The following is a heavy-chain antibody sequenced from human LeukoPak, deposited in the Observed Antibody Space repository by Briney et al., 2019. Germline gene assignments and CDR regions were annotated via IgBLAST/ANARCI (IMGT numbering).Heavy chain of an antibody. Sequence: ASVKVSCKASGYTFTGYYMHWVRQAPGKGLEWMGGFDPEDGETIYAQKFQGRVTMTEDTSTDTAYMELSSLRSEDTAVYYCATLERSGYYSLGEDVWGQGTTVTVSS. CDR3: ATLERSGYYSLGEDV. CDR1: GYTFTGYY. CDR2: FDPEDGET. V-gene: IGHV1-24*01. J-gene: IGHJ6*02. D-gene: IGHD3-22*01.